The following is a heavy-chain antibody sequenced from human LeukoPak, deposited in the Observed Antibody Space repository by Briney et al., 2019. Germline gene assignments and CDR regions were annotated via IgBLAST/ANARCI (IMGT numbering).Heavy chain of an antibody. Sequence: ASVKVSCKACGYTFTSYYMHWVRQAPGQGLEWMGIINPSGGSTSYAQKFQGRVTMTRDTSTSTVYMELSSLRSEDTAVYYRARDPSGRLDYWGQGTLVTVPS. CDR2: INPSGGST. D-gene: IGHD2-15*01. CDR3: ARDPSGRLDY. J-gene: IGHJ4*02. CDR1: GYTFTSYY. V-gene: IGHV1-46*01.